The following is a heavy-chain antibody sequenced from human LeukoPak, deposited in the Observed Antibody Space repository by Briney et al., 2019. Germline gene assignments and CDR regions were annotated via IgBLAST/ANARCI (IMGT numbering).Heavy chain of an antibody. D-gene: IGHD5-24*01. V-gene: IGHV1-69*13. CDR1: GGTFSSYA. CDR2: IIPIFGTA. CDR3: ARERGGVEMAAFDI. J-gene: IGHJ3*02. Sequence: GASVKVSCKASGGTFSSYAISWVRQAPGQGLEWMGGIIPIFGTANYAQKFQGRVTITADESTSTAYMELSSLRSEDTAVYYCARERGGVEMAAFDIWGQGTMVTVSS.